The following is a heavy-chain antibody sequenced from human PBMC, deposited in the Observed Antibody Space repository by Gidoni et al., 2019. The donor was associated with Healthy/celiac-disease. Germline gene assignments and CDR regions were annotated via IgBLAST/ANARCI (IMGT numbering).Heavy chain of an antibody. V-gene: IGHV5-10-1*01. J-gene: IGHJ4*02. CDR2: IDPSDSYT. Sequence: EVQLVQSGAEVKKPGESLRISCKGSGYSFTSYWISWVRQMPGKGLEWMGRIDPSDSYTNYSPSFQGHVTISADKSISTAYLQWSSLKASDTAMYYCARRRGYCSGGSCQYYFDYWGQGTLVTVSS. D-gene: IGHD2-15*01. CDR1: GYSFTSYW. CDR3: ARRRGYCSGGSCQYYFDY.